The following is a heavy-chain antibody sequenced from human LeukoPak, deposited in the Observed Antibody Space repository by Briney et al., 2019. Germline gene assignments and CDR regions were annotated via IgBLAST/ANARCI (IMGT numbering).Heavy chain of an antibody. CDR3: AKKDGYTSSWSFDS. J-gene: IGHJ4*02. CDR2: ISGSGSTK. V-gene: IGHV3-11*01. D-gene: IGHD6-13*01. Sequence: PGGSLRLSCAASGFTFRDYYVNWIRQAPGKGLEWVSSISGSGSTKNYADSAKGRFTISRDNAKNSLYLQMSSLRVEDTAVYYCAKKDGYTSSWSFDSWGQGTLVTVSS. CDR1: GFTFRDYY.